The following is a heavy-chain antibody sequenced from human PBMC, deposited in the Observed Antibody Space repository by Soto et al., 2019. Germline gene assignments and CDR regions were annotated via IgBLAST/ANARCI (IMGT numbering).Heavy chain of an antibody. CDR3: ARDMDSSGWSDY. V-gene: IGHV3-48*02. Sequence: PGGSLRLSCSASGFSFSDYYMSWVRQAPGKGLEWVSYISSSSSTIYYADSVKGRFTISRDNAKNSLYLQMNSLRDEDTAVYYCARDMDSSGWSDYWGQGTLVTVSS. CDR2: ISSSSSTI. J-gene: IGHJ4*02. CDR1: GFSFSDYY. D-gene: IGHD6-19*01.